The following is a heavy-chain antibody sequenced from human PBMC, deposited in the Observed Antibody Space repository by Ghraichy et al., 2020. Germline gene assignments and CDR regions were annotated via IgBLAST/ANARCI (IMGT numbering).Heavy chain of an antibody. Sequence: GGSLRLSCAASGFTFSSYAMSWVRQAPGKGLEWVSAISGSGGSTYYADSVKGRFTISRDNSKNTLYLQMNSLRAEDTAVYYCAKDRWSGYYGLCFHYWGQGTLVTVSS. J-gene: IGHJ4*02. CDR1: GFTFSSYA. V-gene: IGHV3-23*01. D-gene: IGHD3-3*01. CDR3: AKDRWSGYYGLCFHY. CDR2: ISGSGGST.